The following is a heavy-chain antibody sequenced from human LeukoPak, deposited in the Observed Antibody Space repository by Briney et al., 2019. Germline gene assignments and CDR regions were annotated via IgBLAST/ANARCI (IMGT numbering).Heavy chain of an antibody. J-gene: IGHJ4*02. V-gene: IGHV4-34*01. D-gene: IGHD3-22*01. Sequence: SETLSLTCAVYVGSFRGYYWSWLRHPPGKGLEWLGEINHSGSTNYNPSLKSRVTISVDTSKNQFSLKLSSVTAADTAVYYCAIPHYYDSSGYLYYFDYWGQGTLVTVSS. CDR3: AIPHYYDSSGYLYYFDY. CDR1: VGSFRGYY. CDR2: INHSGST.